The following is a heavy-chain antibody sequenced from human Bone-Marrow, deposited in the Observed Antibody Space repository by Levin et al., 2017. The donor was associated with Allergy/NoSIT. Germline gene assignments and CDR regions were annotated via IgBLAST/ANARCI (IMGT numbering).Heavy chain of an antibody. V-gene: IGHV4-31*03. Sequence: SETLSLTCSVSGGTISSGGYYWTWIRHHPGRGLEWIGHIDYTGATHYKPALKSRVTISLDTPKNQFSLKIKSVSAADTAVYYCARDNELSRFDFYYGMDVWGHGTTVTISS. J-gene: IGHJ6*02. CDR3: ARDNELSRFDFYYGMDV. D-gene: IGHD2-8*01. CDR2: IDYTGAT. CDR1: GGTISSGGYY.